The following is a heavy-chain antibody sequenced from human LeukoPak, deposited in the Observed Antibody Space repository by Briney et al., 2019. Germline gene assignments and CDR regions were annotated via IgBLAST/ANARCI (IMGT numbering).Heavy chain of an antibody. D-gene: IGHD2-15*01. Sequence: GASVKVSCKASGYTFTSYAISWVRQAPGQGLEWMGWISAYNGNTNYAQKLQGRVTMTTDTSTSTAYMELRSLRSDDTAVYYCARVEASCSGGSCYPGHFDYWGLGTLVTVSS. J-gene: IGHJ4*02. V-gene: IGHV1-18*01. CDR2: ISAYNGNT. CDR3: ARVEASCSGGSCYPGHFDY. CDR1: GYTFTSYA.